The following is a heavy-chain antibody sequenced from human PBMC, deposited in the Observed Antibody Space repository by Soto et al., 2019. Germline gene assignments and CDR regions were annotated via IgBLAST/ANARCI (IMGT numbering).Heavy chain of an antibody. CDR2: INAGNGNT. CDR1: GYTFTSYA. CDR3: ARDCKPNTIFGVVPSNGMDV. Sequence: ASVKVSCKASGYTFTSYAMHWVRQAPGQRLEWMGWINAGNGNTKYSQKFQGRVTITRDTSASTAYMELSSLRSEDTAVYYCARDCKPNTIFGVVPSNGMDVWGQGTTFTVSS. D-gene: IGHD3-3*01. J-gene: IGHJ6*02. V-gene: IGHV1-3*01.